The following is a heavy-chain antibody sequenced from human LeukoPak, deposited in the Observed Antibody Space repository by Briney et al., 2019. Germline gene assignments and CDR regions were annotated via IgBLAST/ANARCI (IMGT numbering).Heavy chain of an antibody. CDR2: IYYSGST. CDR1: GGSISTYY. Sequence: SETLSLTCTMSGGSISGGSISTYYWTWIRQPPGKGLEWIGYIYYSGSTNYNPSLKSRVTISLDTSKNQFSLKLNSVTAADTAVYYCTRRVATTGIYAFDIWGQGTMVTVSS. V-gene: IGHV4-59*01. D-gene: IGHD1-1*01. J-gene: IGHJ3*02. CDR3: TRRVATTGIYAFDI.